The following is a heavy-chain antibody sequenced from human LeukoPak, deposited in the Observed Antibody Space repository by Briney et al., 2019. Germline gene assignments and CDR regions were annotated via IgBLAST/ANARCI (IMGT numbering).Heavy chain of an antibody. D-gene: IGHD7-27*01. CDR2: TNSDGSST. CDR1: GFTFSSYW. Sequence: GGSLRFSCAASGFTFSSYWMHWVRQAPGKGLVWVSRTNSDGSSTSYADSVKGRFTISRDNAKNTLYLQMNSLRAEDTAVYYCARAQLTGFDPWGQGTLVTVSS. CDR3: ARAQLTGFDP. V-gene: IGHV3-74*01. J-gene: IGHJ5*02.